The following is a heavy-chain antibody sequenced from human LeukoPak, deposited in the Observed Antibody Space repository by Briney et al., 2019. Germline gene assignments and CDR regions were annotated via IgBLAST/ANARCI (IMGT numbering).Heavy chain of an antibody. CDR3: AKDRMNDLDFDY. CDR1: GFTFSSYG. J-gene: IGHJ4*02. V-gene: IGHV3-23*01. Sequence: GGSLRLSCAASGFTFSSYGMSWVRQAPGKGLEWVSAISGSGGSTYYADSVKGRFTISRDNSKNTLYLQMNSLRAEDTAVYYCAKDRMNDLDFDYWGQGTLVTVSS. D-gene: IGHD3-3*01. CDR2: ISGSGGST.